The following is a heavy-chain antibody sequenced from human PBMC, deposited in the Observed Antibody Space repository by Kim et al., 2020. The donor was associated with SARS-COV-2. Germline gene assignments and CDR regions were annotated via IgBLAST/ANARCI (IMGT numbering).Heavy chain of an antibody. CDR2: ISWNSGSI. D-gene: IGHD6-13*01. J-gene: IGHJ3*02. V-gene: IGHV3-9*01. Sequence: GGSLRLSCAASGFTFGDYAMHWVRQAPGKGLEWVSGISWNSGSIGYADSVKGRFTISRDNAKNSLYLQMNSLRAEDTALYYCAKDIGAISGSWYFSGAFDIWGQGTMVTVSS. CDR3: AKDIGAISGSWYFSGAFDI. CDR1: GFTFGDYA.